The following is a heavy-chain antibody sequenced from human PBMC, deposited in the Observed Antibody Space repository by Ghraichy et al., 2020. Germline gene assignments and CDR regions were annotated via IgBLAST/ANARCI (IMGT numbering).Heavy chain of an antibody. J-gene: IGHJ4*02. CDR3: ARSPGSVVGRVDY. Sequence: ASVKVSCKASGYTFTNYGISWVRQAPGQGLEWMGWISAYNGDTNFAQKLQGRVTMTTDTSVNTVYMELRSLRSDDTAVYYCARSPGSVVGRVDYWGQGTLVTVSS. D-gene: IGHD2-15*01. CDR2: ISAYNGDT. CDR1: GYTFTNYG. V-gene: IGHV1-18*01.